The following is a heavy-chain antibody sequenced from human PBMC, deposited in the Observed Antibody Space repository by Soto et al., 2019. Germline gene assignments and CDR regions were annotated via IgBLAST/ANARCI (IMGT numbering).Heavy chain of an antibody. J-gene: IGHJ4*02. CDR1: GFTFSSYS. CDR2: ISSSSSYI. CDR3: ARARNMGSGSSHIFDY. Sequence: GGSLRLSCAASGFTFSSYSMNWVRQAPGKGLEWVSSISSSSSYIYYADSVKGRFTISRDNAKNSLYLQMNSLRAEDTAVYYCARARNMGSGSSHIFDYWGQGTLVTVSS. D-gene: IGHD3-10*01. V-gene: IGHV3-21*01.